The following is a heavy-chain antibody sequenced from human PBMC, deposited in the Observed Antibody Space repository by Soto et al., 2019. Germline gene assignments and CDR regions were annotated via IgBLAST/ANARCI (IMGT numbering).Heavy chain of an antibody. CDR3: ARESVAAAGTGGFDP. D-gene: IGHD6-13*01. CDR2: IYYSGST. J-gene: IGHJ5*02. Sequence: PSETLSLTCTVSGGSISSYYWSWIRQPPGKGLEWIGYIYYSGSTNYNPSLKSRVTISVDTSMNQFSLKLSSVTAADTAVYYCARESVAAAGTGGFDPWGQGTLVTVSS. CDR1: GGSISSYY. V-gene: IGHV4-59*01.